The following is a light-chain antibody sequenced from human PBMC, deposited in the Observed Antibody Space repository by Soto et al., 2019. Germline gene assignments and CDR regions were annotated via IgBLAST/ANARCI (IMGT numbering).Light chain of an antibody. J-gene: IGKJ4*01. CDR2: GAS. Sequence: ELVLAQSPGTLSLSQGERATLSCRASQSVSNTYLVWYQQKPGQAPRPLIYGASSRATGIPDRFSGSGSGTDFTLTISRLEPEDFAVYYCQQYGSSTGLTFGGGTKVDIK. CDR3: QQYGSSTGLT. CDR1: QSVSNTY. V-gene: IGKV3-20*01.